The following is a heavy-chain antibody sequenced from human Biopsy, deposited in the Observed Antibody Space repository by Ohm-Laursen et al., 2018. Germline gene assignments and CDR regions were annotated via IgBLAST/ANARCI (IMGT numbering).Heavy chain of an antibody. V-gene: IGHV1-2*02. CDR2: ISPNSGGT. Sequence: SSVKVSCKGSGYAVNDYFLHWLRQAPGHGPEWMGWISPNSGGTNYAQKFQSRVTMTTDTSTSTVYLELRRLISDDTAVYYCARDIMNRIAGLVARSDVFDVWGQGTLVTVSS. J-gene: IGHJ3*01. D-gene: IGHD3-16*01. CDR3: ARDIMNRIAGLVARSDVFDV. CDR1: GYAVNDYF.